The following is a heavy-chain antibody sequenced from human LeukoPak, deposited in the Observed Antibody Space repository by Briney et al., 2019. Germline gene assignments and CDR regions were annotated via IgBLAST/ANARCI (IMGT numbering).Heavy chain of an antibody. CDR1: GDSVSNNIAS. CDR2: TYYRSQWFD. D-gene: IGHD1-26*01. CDR3: VRIRGLGLFDY. J-gene: IGHJ4*02. Sequence: SQTLSLTCAISGDSVSNNIASWGWIRQSPSRGLEWLGRTYYRSQWFDDYAPSLRSRITINPDTSKSQFSLQLTSVTPEDTAVYYCVRIRGLGLFDYWGQGTLVTVSS. V-gene: IGHV6-1*01.